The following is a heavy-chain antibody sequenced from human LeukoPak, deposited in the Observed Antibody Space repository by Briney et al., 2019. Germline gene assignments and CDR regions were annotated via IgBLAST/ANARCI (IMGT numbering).Heavy chain of an antibody. V-gene: IGHV3-23*01. D-gene: IGHD4-17*01. CDR2: ISGSGGST. Sequence: PGGSLRLSCAASGFTFSSYAMSWVRQAPGKGLEWVSAISGSGGSTYYADSVKGRFTISRDNSKNTLYLQKNSLRAEDTAVYYCAKAADYGDYVGDSDYYYYYMDVWGKGTTVTVSS. J-gene: IGHJ6*03. CDR3: AKAADYGDYVGDSDYYYYYMDV. CDR1: GFTFSSYA.